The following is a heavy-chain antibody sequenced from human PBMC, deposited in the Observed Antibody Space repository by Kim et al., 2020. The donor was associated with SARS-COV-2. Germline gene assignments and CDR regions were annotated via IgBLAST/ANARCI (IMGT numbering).Heavy chain of an antibody. D-gene: IGHD3-10*01. V-gene: IGHV1-69*13. CDR2: IIPIFGTA. CDR3: ARDDLDPGYYGSGSYYNVDYYYGMDV. J-gene: IGHJ6*02. CDR1: GGTFSSYA. Sequence: SVKVSCKASGGTFSSYAISWVRQAPGQGLEWMGRIIPIFGTANYAQKFQGRVTITADESTSTAYMELSSLRSEDTAVYYCARDDLDPGYYGSGSYYNVDYYYGMDVWGQGTTVTVSS.